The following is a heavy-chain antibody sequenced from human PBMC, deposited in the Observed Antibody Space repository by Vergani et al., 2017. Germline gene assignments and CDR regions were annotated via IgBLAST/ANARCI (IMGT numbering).Heavy chain of an antibody. CDR2: INHSGST. CDR3: ARRKGAYYYGSGAGASGTRTWGV. D-gene: IGHD3-10*01. CDR1: GGSFSGYY. V-gene: IGHV4-34*01. Sequence: QVQLQQWGAGLLKPSETLSLTCAVYGGSFSGYYWSWIRQPPGKGLEWIGEINHSGSTNYNPSLKSRVTISVDTSKNQFSLKLSSVTAADTAVYYCARRKGAYYYGSGAGASGTRTWGVWGQGTTVTVSS. J-gene: IGHJ6*02.